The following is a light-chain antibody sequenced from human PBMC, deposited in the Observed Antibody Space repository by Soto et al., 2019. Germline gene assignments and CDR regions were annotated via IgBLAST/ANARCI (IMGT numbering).Light chain of an antibody. CDR2: KAS. Sequence: IRMTQSPSSFSASTGDRVTITCRASQGISTWLAWYQQKPGTAPKLLIYKASSLESGVPSRFSGSGSGTEITLTISSLQPDDFATYYCQQYNSYPYTFGQGTKV. CDR3: QQYNSYPYT. V-gene: IGKV1-5*03. CDR1: QGISTW. J-gene: IGKJ2*01.